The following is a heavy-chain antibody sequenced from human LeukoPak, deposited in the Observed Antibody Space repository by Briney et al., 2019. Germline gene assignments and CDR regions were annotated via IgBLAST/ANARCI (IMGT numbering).Heavy chain of an antibody. D-gene: IGHD1-20*01. J-gene: IGHJ4*02. CDR2: IRKKPNSYTT. CDR1: GFTFSDHF. Sequence: SGGSLRLSCAASGFTFSDHFMDWVRQAPGKGLEWVGRIRKKPNSYTTEYAASVKGRFTFSRDDSKNSLYLQMNSLEAEDTGVYYCARVSAITGATDALDFWGQGTLVTVSS. CDR3: ARVSAITGATDALDF. V-gene: IGHV3-72*01.